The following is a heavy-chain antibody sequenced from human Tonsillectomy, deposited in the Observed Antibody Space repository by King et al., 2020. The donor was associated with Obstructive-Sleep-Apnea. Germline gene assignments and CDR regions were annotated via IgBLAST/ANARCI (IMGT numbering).Heavy chain of an antibody. CDR2: MSYDGSNK. Sequence: QLVQSGGGVVQPGRSLSLSCAASGFTFSNYAIHWVRQAPGKGLEWVTVMSYDGSNKYYADSVKGRFSISRDNSKNTLYLQMNSLRAEDTAVYCCARSFGGYGKNFFDCWGQGTLVTVSS. CDR1: GFTFSNYA. V-gene: IGHV3-30*04. CDR3: ARSFGGYGKNFFDC. D-gene: IGHD3-10*01. J-gene: IGHJ4*02.